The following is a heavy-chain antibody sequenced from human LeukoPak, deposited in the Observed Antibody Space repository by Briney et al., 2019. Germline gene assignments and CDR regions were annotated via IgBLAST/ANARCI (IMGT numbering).Heavy chain of an antibody. CDR3: ARDGRVSLAFDI. J-gene: IGHJ3*02. CDR1: GFTFSSYA. CDR2: ISGSGGST. V-gene: IGHV3-23*01. D-gene: IGHD1-26*01. Sequence: GGSLRLSCAASGFTFSSYAMSWVRQAPGKGLEWVSAISGSGGSTYYADSVKGRFTISRDNSKNTLYLQMNSLRAEDTAVYYCARDGRVSLAFDIWGQGTMVTVSS.